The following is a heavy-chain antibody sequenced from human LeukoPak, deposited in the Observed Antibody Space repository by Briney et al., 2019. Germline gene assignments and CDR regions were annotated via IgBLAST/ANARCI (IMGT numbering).Heavy chain of an antibody. Sequence: PGGSLRLSCAASGFTFDDYAMHWVRQAPGKGLEWVSGISWNSGSIGYADSVKGRFTISRDNAKNSLYLQMNSLRAEDTALYYCAATVTTSYWGQGTLVTVSS. D-gene: IGHD4-17*01. J-gene: IGHJ4*02. V-gene: IGHV3-9*01. CDR1: GFTFDDYA. CDR3: AATVTTSY. CDR2: ISWNSGSI.